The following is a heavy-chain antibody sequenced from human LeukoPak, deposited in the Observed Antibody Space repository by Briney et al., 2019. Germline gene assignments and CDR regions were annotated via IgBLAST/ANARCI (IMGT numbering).Heavy chain of an antibody. D-gene: IGHD1-26*01. CDR1: GFTVSSNY. V-gene: IGHV3-66*01. Sequence: GGSLRLSCTVSGFTVSSNYMSWVRQAPGKGLEWVSVIYSGGSTYYADSVKGRFTISRDNAKNTLYLQMNSLRAEDTAVYYCARGGAVGTTTVAFDIWGQGTMVTVSS. J-gene: IGHJ3*02. CDR2: IYSGGST. CDR3: ARGGAVGTTTVAFDI.